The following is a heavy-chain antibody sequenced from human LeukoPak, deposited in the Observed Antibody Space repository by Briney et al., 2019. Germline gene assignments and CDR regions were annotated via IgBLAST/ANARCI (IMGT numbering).Heavy chain of an antibody. CDR1: GFTFSDYY. V-gene: IGHV3-74*01. Sequence: GGSLRLSCAASGFTFSDYYMSWVRQAPGKGLVWVSRISSDGRSTSYADSVKGRFTISRDNAKNTLYLQMNSLRAEDTAVYYCARETSGSYYPDYWGQGTLVTVSS. D-gene: IGHD1-26*01. CDR2: ISSDGRST. CDR3: ARETSGSYYPDY. J-gene: IGHJ4*02.